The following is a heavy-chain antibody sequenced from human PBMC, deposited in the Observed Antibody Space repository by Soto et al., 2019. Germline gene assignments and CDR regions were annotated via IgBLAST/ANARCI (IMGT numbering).Heavy chain of an antibody. CDR1: GGSISSSSYY. CDR3: ARDRITIFGAVLT. Sequence: SETLSLTCTVSGGSISSSSYYWGWIRQPPGKGLEWIGSIYYSGSTYYNPSLKSRVTISVDTSKNQFSLKLSSVTAADTAVYYCARDRITIFGAVLTWGQGTLVTVSS. V-gene: IGHV4-39*02. CDR2: IYYSGST. J-gene: IGHJ5*02. D-gene: IGHD3-3*01.